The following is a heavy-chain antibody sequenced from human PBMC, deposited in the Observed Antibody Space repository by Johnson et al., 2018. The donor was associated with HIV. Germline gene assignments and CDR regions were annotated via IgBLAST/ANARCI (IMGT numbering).Heavy chain of an antibody. CDR1: GFTFSDYD. J-gene: IGHJ3*02. D-gene: IGHD4-23*01. CDR3: GRGPYGGNDGFDI. V-gene: IGHV3-11*04. Sequence: QVQLVESGGGVVQPGGSLRLSCAASGFTFSDYDMSWIRQAPGKGLEWVSYISSGGSTIYYADSVKARFTISRDNAKTSLYLQMNSLRAEDTAVYYCGRGPYGGNDGFDIWGQGTMVTVSS. CDR2: ISSGGSTI.